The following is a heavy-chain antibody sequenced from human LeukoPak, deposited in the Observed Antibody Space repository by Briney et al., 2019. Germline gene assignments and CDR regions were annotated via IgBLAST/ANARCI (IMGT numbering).Heavy chain of an antibody. D-gene: IGHD3-3*01. CDR3: ARDQSLTIFGVVISRNPRRGMDV. J-gene: IGHJ6*02. CDR2: IKQDGSEK. V-gene: IGHV3-7*01. CDR1: GFTFSSYW. Sequence: GGSLRLSCAASGFTFSSYWMSWVRQAPGKGLEWVANIKQDGSEKYYVDSVKGRFTISRDNAKNSLYLQMNSLRAEDTAVYYCARDQSLTIFGVVISRNPRRGMDVWGQGTTVTVSS.